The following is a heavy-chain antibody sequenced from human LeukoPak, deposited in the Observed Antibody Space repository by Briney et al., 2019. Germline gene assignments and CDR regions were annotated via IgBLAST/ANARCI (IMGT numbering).Heavy chain of an antibody. V-gene: IGHV1-18*01. CDR3: ARVRVGDSYGYWYYYGMDV. CDR1: GYAFTSYG. J-gene: IGHJ6*02. CDR2: ISAYNGNT. D-gene: IGHD5-18*01. Sequence: GASVKVSCKASGYAFTSYGISWVRQAPGQGLEWMGWISAYNGNTNYAQKLRGRVTMTTDTSTSTAYMELRSLRSDDTAVYYCARVRVGDSYGYWYYYGMDVWGQGTTVTVSS.